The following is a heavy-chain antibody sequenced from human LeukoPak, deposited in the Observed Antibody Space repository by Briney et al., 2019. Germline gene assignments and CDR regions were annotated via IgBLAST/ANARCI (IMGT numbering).Heavy chain of an antibody. CDR1: GFAFSSYH. CDR2: VTANSDNI. D-gene: IGHD3-10*01. Sequence: GGSLRLSCVGSGFAFSSYHLSWVRQIPGKGLEWLSVVTANSDNIYYADSVKGRFTISRDNSKDTLYLQMNGLRAEDSALYYCANLQKGNYKANFWGQGTLATVSS. CDR3: ANLQKGNYKANF. J-gene: IGHJ4*02. V-gene: IGHV3-23*01.